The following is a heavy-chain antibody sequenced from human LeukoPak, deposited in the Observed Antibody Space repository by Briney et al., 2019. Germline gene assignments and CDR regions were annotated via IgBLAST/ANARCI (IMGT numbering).Heavy chain of an antibody. J-gene: IGHJ4*02. Sequence: GGSLRLSCAASGFTFSSYAMSWVRQAPGKGLEWVSSISGSGGSTYYVDSVKGRFTISRDNSKNTLYLQVNSLGAEDTAAYYCAKDNAYYYDSSGYYSYYFDYWGQGTLVTVSS. CDR1: GFTFSSYA. D-gene: IGHD3-22*01. V-gene: IGHV3-23*01. CDR2: ISGSGGST. CDR3: AKDNAYYYDSSGYYSYYFDY.